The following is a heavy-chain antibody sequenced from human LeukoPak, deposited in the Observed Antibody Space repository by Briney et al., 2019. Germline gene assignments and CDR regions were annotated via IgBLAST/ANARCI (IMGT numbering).Heavy chain of an antibody. D-gene: IGHD3-10*01. CDR1: GFTFYNYA. V-gene: IGHV3-23*01. CDR2: IGSGDGSP. J-gene: IGHJ4*02. CDR3: TKDVGGYPLR. Sequence: GGSLRLSCAASGFTFYNYAVNWVRQAPGKGLEWVSSIGSGDGSPFYADSVRGRFTISRDNSANTLSLQMNSLRAEDTAMYFCTKDVGGYPLRWGQGTLVTVSS.